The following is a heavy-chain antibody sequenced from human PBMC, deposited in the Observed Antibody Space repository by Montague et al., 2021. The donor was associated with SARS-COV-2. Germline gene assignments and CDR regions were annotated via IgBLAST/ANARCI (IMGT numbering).Heavy chain of an antibody. J-gene: IGHJ3*02. CDR3: ARETMTADAFDI. V-gene: IGHV4-59*02. CDR2: FYSVGST. D-gene: IGHD1-14*01. CDR1: GASVGSSD. Sequence: SETLSLTCTVSGASVGSSDWGWIRQSPGKGLEWIGYFYSVGSTDYNPSLKSRATISRDTSKNQFSLKVRSVTAADTAVYYCARETMTADAFDIWSRGTMVTVSS.